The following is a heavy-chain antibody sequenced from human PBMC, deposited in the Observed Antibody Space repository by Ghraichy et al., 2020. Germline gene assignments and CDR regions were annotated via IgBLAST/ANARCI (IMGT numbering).Heavy chain of an antibody. J-gene: IGHJ6*02. D-gene: IGHD3-16*01. CDR1: GGSISSGGYY. CDR2: IYYSGST. CDR3: ARIPASTVLGYYYYYYGMDV. Sequence: QTLSLTCTVSGGSISSGGYYWSWIRQHPGKGLEWIGYIYYSGSTYYNPSLKSRVTISVDTSKNQFSLKLSSVTAADTAVYYCARIPASTVLGYYYYYYGMDVWGQGTTVTVSS. V-gene: IGHV4-31*03.